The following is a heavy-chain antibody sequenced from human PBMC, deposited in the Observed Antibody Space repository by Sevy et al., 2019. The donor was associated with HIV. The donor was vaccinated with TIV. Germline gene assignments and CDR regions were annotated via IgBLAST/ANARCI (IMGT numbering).Heavy chain of an antibody. CDR2: VYHTGST. J-gene: IGHJ4*02. CDR1: GVSVTSDTYH. V-gene: IGHV4-61*01. Sequence: SETLSLTCAVSGVSVTSDTYHWSWIRQPPGKGLEWIGYVYHTGSTNYSPSFKSRVTISIDTSKNQFSLRLFSVAAADTAMYYCAREPYFFDKSGYFWDYWGQGILVTVSS. CDR3: AREPYFFDKSGYFWDY. D-gene: IGHD3-22*01.